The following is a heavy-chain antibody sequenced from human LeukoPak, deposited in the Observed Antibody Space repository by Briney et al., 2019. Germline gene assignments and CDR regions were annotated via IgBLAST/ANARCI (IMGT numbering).Heavy chain of an antibody. D-gene: IGHD6-6*01. CDR2: IYTSGST. J-gene: IGHJ6*03. CDR1: GGSISSYY. CDR3: ARVKGIAARYYYMDV. Sequence: PSETLSLTCTVSGGSISSYYWSWIRQPAEKGLEWIGRIYTSGSTNYNPSLKSRVTMSVDTSKNQFSLKLSSVTAADTAVYYCARVKGIAARYYYMDVWGKGTTVTVSS. V-gene: IGHV4-4*07.